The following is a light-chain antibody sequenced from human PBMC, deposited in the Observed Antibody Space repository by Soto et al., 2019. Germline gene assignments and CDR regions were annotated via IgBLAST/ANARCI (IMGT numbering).Light chain of an antibody. CDR2: GAS. Sequence: EIVLTQSPGTLSLSPGERATLSCRASQSVSSNYLAWYQQKPGQAPRLLIYGASRGAAGIPDRFSGSGSGTDFTLTISRLEPEDFAVYFCQQYGRPPMFTFGRGTKLEIK. V-gene: IGKV3-20*01. CDR3: QQYGRPPMFT. J-gene: IGKJ2*01. CDR1: QSVSSNY.